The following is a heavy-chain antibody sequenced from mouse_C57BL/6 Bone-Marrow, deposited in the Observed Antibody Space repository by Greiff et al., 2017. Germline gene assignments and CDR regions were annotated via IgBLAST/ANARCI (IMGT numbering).Heavy chain of an antibody. J-gene: IGHJ2*01. V-gene: IGHV5-9*01. CDR1: GFTFSSYT. CDR2: ISGGGGNT. Sequence: EVQGVESGGGLVKPGGSLKLSCAASGFTFSSYTMSWVRQTPEKRLEWVATISGGGGNTYYPDSVKGRFTISRDNAKNTLYLQMSSLRSEDTALYYCARHQSLHSNPGYFDYWGQGTTLTVSS. D-gene: IGHD2-5*01. CDR3: ARHQSLHSNPGYFDY.